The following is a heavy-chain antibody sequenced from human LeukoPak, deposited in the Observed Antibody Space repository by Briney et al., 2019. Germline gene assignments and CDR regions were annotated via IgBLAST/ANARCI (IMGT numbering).Heavy chain of an antibody. Sequence: ASVKVSCKASGYTFTSYGISWVRQAPGQGLEWMGWISAYNGNTNYAQKLQGRVTMTTDTSTSTAYMELSSLRSEDTAVYYCARSRQGQLVREDSWGQGTLVTVSS. CDR1: GYTFTSYG. V-gene: IGHV1-18*01. J-gene: IGHJ4*02. CDR3: ARSRQGQLVREDS. CDR2: ISAYNGNT. D-gene: IGHD6-6*01.